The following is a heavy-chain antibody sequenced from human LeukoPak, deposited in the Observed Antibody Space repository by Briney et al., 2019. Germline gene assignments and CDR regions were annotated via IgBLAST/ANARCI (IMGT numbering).Heavy chain of an antibody. J-gene: IGHJ5*02. V-gene: IGHV1-2*02. Sequence: ASVKVSCKASGYTFTGYYMHWVRQAPGQGLEWMGWINPNSGGTNYAQKFQGRVTMTRDTSISTAYMELSRLTSDDAAVYYCAREGGSSYGYAYHWGQGTLVTVSS. D-gene: IGHD5-18*01. CDR3: AREGGSSYGYAYH. CDR2: INPNSGGT. CDR1: GYTFTGYY.